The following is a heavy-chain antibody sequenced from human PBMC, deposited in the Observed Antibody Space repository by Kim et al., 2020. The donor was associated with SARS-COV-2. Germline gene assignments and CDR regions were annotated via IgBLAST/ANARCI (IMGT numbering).Heavy chain of an antibody. V-gene: IGHV3-23*01. CDR3: ANFRQADY. Sequence: GGSLRLSCVASAFTFSNYGMSWVRQAPGKGLEWVSGISASGDTTTYADSMKGRFIISRDNSRNTLYLQMSSLRADDTAIYSCANFRQADYWGQGTLVIVSS. CDR2: ISASGDTT. CDR1: AFTFSNYG. J-gene: IGHJ4*02.